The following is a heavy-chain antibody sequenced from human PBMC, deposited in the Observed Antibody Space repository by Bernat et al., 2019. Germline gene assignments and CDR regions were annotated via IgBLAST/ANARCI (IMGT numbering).Heavy chain of an antibody. D-gene: IGHD3-3*01. J-gene: IGHJ6*03. CDR2: INSDGSST. CDR3: ARDHEDYDFWSGVYYYYYMDV. V-gene: IGHV3-74*01. CDR1: GFTFSSYW. Sequence: VQLVESGGGLVQPGGSLRLSCAASGFTFSSYWMHWVRQAPGKGLVWVSRINSDGSSTSYADSVKGRFTISRDNAKNTLYLQMNSLRAEDTAVYYCARDHEDYDFWSGVYYYYYMDVWGKGTTVTVSS.